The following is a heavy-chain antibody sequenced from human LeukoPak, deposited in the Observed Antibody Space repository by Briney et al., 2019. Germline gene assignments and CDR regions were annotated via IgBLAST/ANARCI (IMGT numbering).Heavy chain of an antibody. CDR2: IKQDGSEK. V-gene: IGHV3-7*01. CDR3: ARGGPSLRYNWNDWFDP. Sequence: PGGSLRLSCAASGFTFSSYEMNWVRQAPGKGLEWVANIKQDGSEKYYVDSVKGRFTISRDNAKNSLYLQMNGLRAEDTAVYYCARGGPSLRYNWNDWFDPWGQGTLVTVSS. J-gene: IGHJ5*02. CDR1: GFTFSSYE. D-gene: IGHD1-20*01.